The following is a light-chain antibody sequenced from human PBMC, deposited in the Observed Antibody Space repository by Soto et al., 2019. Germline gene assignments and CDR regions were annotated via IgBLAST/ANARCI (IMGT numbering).Light chain of an antibody. CDR1: SSDVGGYNF. CDR3: CSYAGSDTYV. CDR2: DVS. J-gene: IGLJ1*01. Sequence: QSALTQPRSVSGSPGQSVTISCNGTSSDVGGYNFVSWYQQHPGKAPKLIIFDVSKRPSGVPDRFSASKSDNTASLTISGLQAEDEADYYCCSYAGSDTYVFATGTKLTVL. V-gene: IGLV2-11*01.